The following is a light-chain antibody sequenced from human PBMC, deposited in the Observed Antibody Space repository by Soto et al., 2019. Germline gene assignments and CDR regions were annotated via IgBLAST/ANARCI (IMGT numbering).Light chain of an antibody. CDR3: QQYGMSPPYT. J-gene: IGKJ2*01. CDR2: GAS. V-gene: IGKV3-20*01. Sequence: EIVLTQSPGTLSLSPGERATLSCRASQSVITSFLAWFQQKPGQAPRLLIYGASSRATGIPDRFSGSWSGTDFALTISRLEPEDSAVYYCQQYGMSPPYTFGQGTKLEIK. CDR1: QSVITSF.